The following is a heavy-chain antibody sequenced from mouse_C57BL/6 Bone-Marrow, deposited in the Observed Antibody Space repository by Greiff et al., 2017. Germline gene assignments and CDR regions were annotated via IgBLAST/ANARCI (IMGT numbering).Heavy chain of an antibody. J-gene: IGHJ2*01. CDR3: ARQWDY. CDR1: GFTFSDYY. CDR2: ISNGGGST. V-gene: IGHV5-12*01. Sequence: EVQRVESGGGLVQPGGSLKLSCAASGFTFSDYYMYWVRQTPEKRLEWVAYISNGGGSTYYPDTVKGRFTISRDNAKNTLYLQMSRLKSEDTAMYYCARQWDYWGQGTTLTVSS.